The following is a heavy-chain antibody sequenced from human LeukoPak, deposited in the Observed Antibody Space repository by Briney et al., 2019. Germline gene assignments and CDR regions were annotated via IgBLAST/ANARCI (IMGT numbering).Heavy chain of an antibody. CDR3: ARSDGLTTSFDY. V-gene: IGHV5-51*01. D-gene: IGHD4-11*01. Sequence: PGESLKISCKGSGYRFSNNWIGWVRQMPGKGLEWMGIIYPGDSDTRYSPPFQGQVTISADKSITTAYLQWISLKASDTAMYYCARSDGLTTSFDYWGQGTLVTVSS. CDR1: GYRFSNNW. CDR2: IYPGDSDT. J-gene: IGHJ4*02.